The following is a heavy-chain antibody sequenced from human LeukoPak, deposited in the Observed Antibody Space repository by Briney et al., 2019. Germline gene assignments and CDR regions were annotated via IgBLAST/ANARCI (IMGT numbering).Heavy chain of an antibody. CDR2: SSSDETYK. J-gene: IGHJ4*02. V-gene: IGHV3-30-3*01. CDR3: ARSVSGVWLFDY. D-gene: IGHD5/OR15-5a*01. CDR1: GFPFTVYP. Sequence: PGGSLRLSCAASGFPFTVYPTHWVRQALGKGLEWVSVSSSDETYKFYADSVRGRFTISRDNSKNRLYLQMSDLRAEDTAVYFCARSVSGVWLFDYWGRGTLVTVSS.